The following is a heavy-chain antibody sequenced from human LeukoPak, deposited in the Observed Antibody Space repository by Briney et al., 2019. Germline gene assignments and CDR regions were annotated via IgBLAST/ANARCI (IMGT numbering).Heavy chain of an antibody. D-gene: IGHD2-2*01. CDR1: GGSISSSNW. CDR3: ARGLPFCSSTSCYPDAFDI. V-gene: IGHV4-4*02. CDR2: IYHSGST. J-gene: IGHJ3*02. Sequence: SETLFLTCAVSGGSISSSNWWSWVRQPPGKGLEWIGEIYHSGSTNYNPSLKSRVTISVDKSKNQFSLKLSSVTAADTAVYYCARGLPFCSSTSCYPDAFDIWGQGTMVTVSS.